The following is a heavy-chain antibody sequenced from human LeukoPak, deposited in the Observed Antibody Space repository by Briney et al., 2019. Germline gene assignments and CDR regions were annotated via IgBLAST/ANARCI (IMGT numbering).Heavy chain of an antibody. V-gene: IGHV4-4*02. CDR2: IYHSGST. D-gene: IGHD3-22*01. Sequence: SGTLSLTCAVSGGSISSSNWWSWVRQPPGKGLEWIGEIYHSGSTNYNPSLKSRVTISVDTSKNQFSLKLSSVTAADTAVYYCARAHSPYYYDSSAVGGFDYWGQGTLVTVSS. CDR1: GGSISSSNW. J-gene: IGHJ4*02. CDR3: ARAHSPYYYDSSAVGGFDY.